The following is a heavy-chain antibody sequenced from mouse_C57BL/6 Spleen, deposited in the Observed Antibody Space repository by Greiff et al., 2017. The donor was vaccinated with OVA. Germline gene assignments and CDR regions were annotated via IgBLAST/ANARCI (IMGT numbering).Heavy chain of an antibody. V-gene: IGHV1-61*01. D-gene: IGHD1-1*01. Sequence: QVQLQQPGAELVRPGSSVKLSCKASGYTFTSYWMDWVKQRPGQGLEWIGNIYPSDSETHYNQKFKDKATLTVDKSSSTAYMQLSSLTSEDSAVYYCARRGIYYYGSSYGGNAMDDWGQGTSVTVSS. CDR1: GYTFTSYW. CDR3: ARRGIYYYGSSYGGNAMDD. CDR2: IYPSDSET. J-gene: IGHJ4*01.